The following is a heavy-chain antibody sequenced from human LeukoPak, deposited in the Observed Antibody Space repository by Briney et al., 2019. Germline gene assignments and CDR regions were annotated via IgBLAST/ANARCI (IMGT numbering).Heavy chain of an antibody. CDR1: GFTFSSYA. Sequence: GGSLRLSCAASGFTFSSYAMHWVRQAPGKGLEWVAVISYDGSNKYYADSVKGRFTISRDNSKNTLYLQMNSLRAEDTAVYYCAKSIVFYSFQHWGQGTLVTVSS. CDR3: AKSIVFYSFQH. V-gene: IGHV3-30-3*02. J-gene: IGHJ1*01. CDR2: ISYDGSNK. D-gene: IGHD2-8*01.